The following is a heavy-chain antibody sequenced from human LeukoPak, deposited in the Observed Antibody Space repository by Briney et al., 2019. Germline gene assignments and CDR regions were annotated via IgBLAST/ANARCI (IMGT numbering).Heavy chain of an antibody. Sequence: GGSLRLSCAASGFTFSSYAMSWVRQAPGKGLEWVSAVSAGGDNTYYAESVKGRFTISRDNSKNTVYLQMTSVTAEDTARYYCAKKRTPVAGTNYFDHWGQGILVTVSS. J-gene: IGHJ4*02. CDR3: AKKRTPVAGTNYFDH. V-gene: IGHV3-23*01. CDR1: GFTFSSYA. D-gene: IGHD6-19*01. CDR2: VSAGGDNT.